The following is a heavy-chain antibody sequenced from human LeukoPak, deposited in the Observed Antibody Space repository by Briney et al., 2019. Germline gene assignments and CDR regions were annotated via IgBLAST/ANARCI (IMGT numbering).Heavy chain of an antibody. D-gene: IGHD2-15*01. CDR1: GLTFSNAW. J-gene: IGHJ6*03. CDR2: IKSKTDGGTT. CDR3: TTGAPFRGSGGLGVFYYYYYMDV. Sequence: PGGSLRLSCAASGLTFSNAWMSWVRQAPGKGLEWVGRIKSKTDGGTTDYAAPVKGRFTISRDDSKNTLYLQMNSLKTEDTAVYYCTTGAPFRGSGGLGVFYYYYYMDVWGKGTTVTVSS. V-gene: IGHV3-15*01.